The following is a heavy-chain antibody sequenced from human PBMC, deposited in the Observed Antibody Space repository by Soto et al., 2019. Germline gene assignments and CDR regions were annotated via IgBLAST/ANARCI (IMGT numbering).Heavy chain of an antibody. D-gene: IGHD2-15*01. CDR2: MSPFSGNT. Sequence: QVQLVQSGAEVKKPGASVKVSCKASGYIFTSHDINWVRHVPGQGFEWMGWMSPFSGNTGSAQKFQGRVSLTRNTSTNTSYMELSSLTSDDTAVYYCARGLCTGGTCYGLTVDFWGQGTTVTVSS. V-gene: IGHV1-8*01. CDR1: GYIFTSHD. CDR3: ARGLCTGGTCYGLTVDF. J-gene: IGHJ3*01.